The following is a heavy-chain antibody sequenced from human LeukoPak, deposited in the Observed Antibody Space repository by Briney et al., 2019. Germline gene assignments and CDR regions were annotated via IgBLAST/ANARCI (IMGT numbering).Heavy chain of an antibody. Sequence: ASVKVSCKASGYNFTGYYMHWVRQAPGQGLEWMGIINPSGGSTSYAQKFQGRVTMTRDTSTSTVYMELSSLRPEDTAVYYCARVRSGGSCYDYWGHGTLVTVSS. CDR2: INPSGGST. V-gene: IGHV1-46*01. D-gene: IGHD2-15*01. CDR3: ARVRSGGSCYDY. J-gene: IGHJ4*01. CDR1: GYNFTGYY.